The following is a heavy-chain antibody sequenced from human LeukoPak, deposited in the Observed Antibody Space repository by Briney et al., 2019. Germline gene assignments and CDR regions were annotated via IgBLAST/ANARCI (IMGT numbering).Heavy chain of an antibody. Sequence: ASVKVSCKASGGTFSSYAISWVRQAPGQGLEWMGRIIPIFGTANYAQKFQGRVTITADESTSTAYVELSSLRSEDTAVYYCARDTAYCSSTSCLIYWGQGTLVTVSS. V-gene: IGHV1-69*13. J-gene: IGHJ4*02. CDR3: ARDTAYCSSTSCLIY. D-gene: IGHD2-2*01. CDR1: GGTFSSYA. CDR2: IIPIFGTA.